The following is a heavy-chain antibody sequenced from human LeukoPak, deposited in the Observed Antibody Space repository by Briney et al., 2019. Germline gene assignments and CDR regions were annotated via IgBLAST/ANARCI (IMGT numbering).Heavy chain of an antibody. CDR3: VRHTTSGWYQVVY. V-gene: IGHV4-59*01. CDR1: GGSISSYY. CDR2: IYYSGST. J-gene: IGHJ4*02. Sequence: SETLSLTCTVSGGSISSYYWSWIRQPPGKGLEWIGYIYYSGSTNYNPSLKSRVTISVDTSKNQFSLKLSSVTAADTAVYYCVRHTTSGWYQVVYWGQGTLVTVSS. D-gene: IGHD6-19*01.